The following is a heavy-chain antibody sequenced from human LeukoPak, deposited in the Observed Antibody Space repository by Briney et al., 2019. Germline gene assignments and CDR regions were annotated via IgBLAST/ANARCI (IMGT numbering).Heavy chain of an antibody. D-gene: IGHD4-17*01. V-gene: IGHV4-4*07. J-gene: IGHJ3*02. CDR1: GGSPSSYY. CDR2: ISTSGRT. CDR3: ARQGNGDYDAFDI. Sequence: PSETLSLTCTVSGGSPSSYYWSWIRQLAGRGLEWIGRISTSGRTNYNPSLKSRVTMSVDTSKNQFSLKLSSLTAADTAVYYCARQGNGDYDAFDIWGQGTMVTVSS.